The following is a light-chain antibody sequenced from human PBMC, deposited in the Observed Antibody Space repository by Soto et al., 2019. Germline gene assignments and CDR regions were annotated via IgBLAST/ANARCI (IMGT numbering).Light chain of an antibody. V-gene: IGKV1-5*03. Sequence: DIQMTQSPSTLSASVGDRVTITCRASQSISSWLAWYQQKPGKAPNLLIYKASSLEGGVPSRFSGSGSGTEFTLTISSLQPDDFATYYCQQYNSYWTFGQGTKVAIK. CDR2: KAS. CDR3: QQYNSYWT. CDR1: QSISSW. J-gene: IGKJ1*01.